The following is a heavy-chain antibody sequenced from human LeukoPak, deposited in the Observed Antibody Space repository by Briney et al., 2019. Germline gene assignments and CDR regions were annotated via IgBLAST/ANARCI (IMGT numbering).Heavy chain of an antibody. D-gene: IGHD3-10*01. CDR2: ISNSGTT. CDR3: ARFTYYYGSGSSDAFDI. CDR1: GGSINDYY. Sequence: SETLSLTCTVSGGSINDYYWTWIRQAPGKGLEWIGYISNSGTTDYNPSLKSRVTMSVDTSNNEFSLRLTSVTAADTAMYYCARFTYYYGSGSSDAFDIWGQGTMVTVSS. V-gene: IGHV4-4*09. J-gene: IGHJ3*02.